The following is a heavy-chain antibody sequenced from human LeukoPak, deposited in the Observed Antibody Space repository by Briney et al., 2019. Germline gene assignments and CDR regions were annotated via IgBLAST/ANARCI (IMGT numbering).Heavy chain of an antibody. CDR2: ISWNSGSI. Sequence: GGSLRLSCAASGFTFDDYAIHWVRQAPGKGLEWVSGISWNSGSIGYADSVKGRFTISRDNAKNSLYLQMNSLRAEDTALYYCAKALETPSSWFDPWGQGTLVTVSS. CDR3: AKALETPSSWFDP. V-gene: IGHV3-9*01. J-gene: IGHJ5*02. CDR1: GFTFDDYA.